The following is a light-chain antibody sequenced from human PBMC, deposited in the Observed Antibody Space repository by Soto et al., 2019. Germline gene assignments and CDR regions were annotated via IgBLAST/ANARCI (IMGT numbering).Light chain of an antibody. J-gene: IGKJ1*01. CDR1: QDLGSN. CDR3: QQYNNWPRA. CDR2: DTS. Sequence: EIVMTQSPDTLSVSPGERATLSCSASQDLGSNLAWYQQNPGQAPRLLIHDTSTRATGIPARFSGSGSGTEFTLTISSLQSEDFAVYYCQQYNNWPRAFGQGTKVEIK. V-gene: IGKV3-15*01.